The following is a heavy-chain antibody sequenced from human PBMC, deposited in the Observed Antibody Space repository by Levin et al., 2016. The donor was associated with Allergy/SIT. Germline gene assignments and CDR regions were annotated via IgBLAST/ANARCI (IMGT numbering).Heavy chain of an antibody. Sequence: WIRQPPGKALEWLALIDWDDDKYYSTSLKTRLTISKDTSKNQVVLTMTNMDPVDTATYYCARTRIVGATMDYWGQGTLVTVSS. J-gene: IGHJ4*02. CDR3: ARTRIVGATMDY. V-gene: IGHV2-70*01. D-gene: IGHD1-26*01. CDR2: IDWDDDK.